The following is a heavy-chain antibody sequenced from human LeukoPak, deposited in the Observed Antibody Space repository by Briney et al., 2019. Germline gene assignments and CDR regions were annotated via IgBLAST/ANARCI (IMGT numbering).Heavy chain of an antibody. CDR2: INPNSGGT. Sequence: ASVKVSCKASGYTFTAYYMHWVRQAPGQGLEWMGWINPNSGGTNYAQKFQGRVTMTRDTSIGTAYMELSRLRSDDTAVYYCARERRYCSSTSCYKTLDYWGQGTLVTVSS. CDR1: GYTFTAYY. D-gene: IGHD2-2*02. J-gene: IGHJ4*02. V-gene: IGHV1-2*02. CDR3: ARERRYCSSTSCYKTLDY.